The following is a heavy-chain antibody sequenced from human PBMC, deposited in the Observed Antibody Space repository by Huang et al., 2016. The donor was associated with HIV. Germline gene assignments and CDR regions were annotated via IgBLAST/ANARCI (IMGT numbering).Heavy chain of an antibody. CDR2: IRNDGMKK. D-gene: IGHD3-22*01. J-gene: IGHJ4*02. CDR3: ARGDYYDSSGYHPGYFDY. CDR1: GFILSNYG. V-gene: IGHV3-33*04. Sequence: VQLIESGGGVVQPGKSLRLSCATSGFILSNYGMPWVRKAPGKGLKWVAFIRNDGMKKNYADSVRGRFTVGRDNGNNTLFLQMRSLGVDDTAVYYCARGDYYDSSGYHPGYFDYWGQGILVTVSS.